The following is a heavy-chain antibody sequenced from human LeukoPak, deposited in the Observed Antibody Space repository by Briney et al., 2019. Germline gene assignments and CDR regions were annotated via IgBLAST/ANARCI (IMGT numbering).Heavy chain of an antibody. D-gene: IGHD5-18*01. CDR2: ISTSSTPI. J-gene: IGHJ4*02. CDR3: ARDLVQLWSKDY. CDR1: GFSFSSYP. Sequence: PGGSLRLSCAALGFSFSSYPMNWVRQAPGKGLEWVAYISTSSTPIYYADSVKGRFTISRDNAKNSLYLQMNSLRAEDTAVYYCARDLVQLWSKDYWGQGTLVTVSS. V-gene: IGHV3-48*04.